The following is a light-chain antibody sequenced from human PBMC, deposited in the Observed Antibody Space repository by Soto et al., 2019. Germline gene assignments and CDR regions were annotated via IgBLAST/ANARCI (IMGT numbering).Light chain of an antibody. Sequence: DVQMTQSPSTLSASVGDRVTSTCRASQSISSWLAWYKQKPGKAPELLIYQESTLESGVPSRFSRSGSATELPLAISSLQPDDFATCYCQQYKTYSRTFGQGTKVDIK. CDR3: QQYKTYSRT. J-gene: IGKJ1*01. CDR2: QES. CDR1: QSISSW. V-gene: IGKV1-5*03.